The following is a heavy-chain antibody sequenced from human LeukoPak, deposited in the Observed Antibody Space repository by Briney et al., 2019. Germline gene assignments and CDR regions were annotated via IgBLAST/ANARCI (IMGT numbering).Heavy chain of an antibody. CDR1: GFTFSSCA. CDR2: ISYSGGST. J-gene: IGHJ4*02. D-gene: IGHD6-19*01. V-gene: IGHV3-23*01. CDR3: AKDQRSIAVAGYFDY. Sequence: GGSLRLSCAASGFTFSSCAMSWVCQAPGKGLEWVSAISYSGGSTYYADSVKGRFTISRDNSKNTLYLQMNSLRAEDTAVYYCAKDQRSIAVAGYFDYWGQGTLVTVSS.